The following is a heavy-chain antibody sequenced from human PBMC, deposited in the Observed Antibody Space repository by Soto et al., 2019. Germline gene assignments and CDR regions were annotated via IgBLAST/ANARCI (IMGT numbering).Heavy chain of an antibody. Sequence: QVQLVESGGGVVQPGRSLRLSCAASGFTFSSYGMHWVRQAPGKGLEWVAVISYDGSNKYYADSVKGRFTISRDNSKNTLYLLMNSLRAEDTAVYYCAKDVYCSGGSCYSVHYYYGMDVWGQGTTVTVSS. CDR3: AKDVYCSGGSCYSVHYYYGMDV. CDR2: ISYDGSNK. J-gene: IGHJ6*02. D-gene: IGHD2-15*01. CDR1: GFTFSSYG. V-gene: IGHV3-30*18.